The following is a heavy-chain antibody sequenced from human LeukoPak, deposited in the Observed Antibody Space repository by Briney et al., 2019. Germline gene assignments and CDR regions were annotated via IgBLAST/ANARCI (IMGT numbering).Heavy chain of an antibody. CDR3: AKPSNYYGSATDAFDF. D-gene: IGHD3-10*01. CDR1: GGSFSGYY. J-gene: IGHJ3*01. Sequence: SETLSLTCAVYGGSFSGYYWSWIRQPPGKGLEWIGYIYYTGTSYNPSLKSRVTISADTSKNQFSLKLISVTAADTAVYYCAKPSNYYGSATDAFDFWGQGTMVTVSS. CDR2: IYYTGT. V-gene: IGHV4-59*01.